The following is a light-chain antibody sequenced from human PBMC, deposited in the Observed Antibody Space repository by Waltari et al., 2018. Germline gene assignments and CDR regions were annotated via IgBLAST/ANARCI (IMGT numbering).Light chain of an antibody. CDR3: LLSYGDFWI. Sequence: QPVVTQEPSLTVSPGGTVTLTCGSSTGPVTNNHYPYWFQQKHGKAPRTMIDDKTWTHPRTPSRFAAVFLGGKAALHLSGARPDDDAQYYCLLSYGDFWIFGGGTKLTVL. CDR1: TGPVTNNHY. V-gene: IGLV7-46*01. J-gene: IGLJ3*02. CDR2: DKT.